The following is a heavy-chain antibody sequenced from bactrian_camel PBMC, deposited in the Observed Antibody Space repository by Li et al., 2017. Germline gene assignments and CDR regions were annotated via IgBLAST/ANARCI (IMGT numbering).Heavy chain of an antibody. CDR1: GLSFDDSD. D-gene: IGHD7*01. J-gene: IGHJ4*01. V-gene: IGHV3S55*01. CDR2: INSDGST. Sequence: HVQLVESGGGSVQAGGSLRLTCTASGLSFDDSDMGWYRQGPGNSCELVSTINSDGSTYYADSVKGRFTISRDNIKSTLYLQMNSLKTEDTAVYYCATGGTWEGYTYWGQGTQVTVS. CDR3: ATGGTWEGYTY.